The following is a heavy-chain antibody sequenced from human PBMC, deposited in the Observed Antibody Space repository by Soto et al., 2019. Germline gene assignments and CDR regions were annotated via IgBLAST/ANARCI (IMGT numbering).Heavy chain of an antibody. CDR2: INPSGSST. D-gene: IGHD1-26*01. Sequence: ASVKVSCKASEYTFTSYYMHWVRQAPGQGLEWMGIINPSGSSTSYAQNFQGRVTMTRDTSTSTVYMELSSLRSEDTADYYCASGRVGATPLYYYAMDVWGQGTTVTVSS. J-gene: IGHJ6*02. CDR1: EYTFTSYY. V-gene: IGHV1-46*01. CDR3: ASGRVGATPLYYYAMDV.